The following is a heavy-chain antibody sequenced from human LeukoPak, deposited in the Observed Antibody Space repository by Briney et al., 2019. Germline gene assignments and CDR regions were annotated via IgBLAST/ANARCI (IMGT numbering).Heavy chain of an antibody. D-gene: IGHD2-2*01. CDR3: ARDVGEYCSSTNCYASHY. J-gene: IGHJ4*02. Sequence: PTASVKVSCKASGYTFTGYYIHWVRQAPGQGLEWMGWINPHSGGTNYAQKFQGGVTMTRDTSITTAYMELSSLRSDDTAVYYCARDVGEYCSSTNCYASHYWGQGTLVTVSS. CDR2: INPHSGGT. CDR1: GYTFTGYY. V-gene: IGHV1-2*02.